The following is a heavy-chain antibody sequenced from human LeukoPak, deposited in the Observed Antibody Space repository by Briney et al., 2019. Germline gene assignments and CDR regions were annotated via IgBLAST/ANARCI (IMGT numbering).Heavy chain of an antibody. CDR2: IIPIFGTA. Sequence: SVEVSCKASGGTFSSYAISWVRQAPGQGLEWMGGIIPIFGTANYAQKFQGRVTVTTDESTSTAYMELSSLRSEDTAVYYCAGGVNSGYDAYYYYMDVWGKGTTVTVSS. J-gene: IGHJ6*03. V-gene: IGHV1-69*05. CDR3: AGGVNSGYDAYYYYMDV. CDR1: GGTFSSYA. D-gene: IGHD5-12*01.